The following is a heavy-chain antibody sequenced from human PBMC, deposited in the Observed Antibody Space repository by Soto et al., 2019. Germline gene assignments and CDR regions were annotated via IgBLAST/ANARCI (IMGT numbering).Heavy chain of an antibody. J-gene: IGHJ5*01. CDR3: ARGLGFGVAIAVFAS. CDR1: DGNVISRGYC. CDR2: MYYSGTT. D-gene: IGHD3-3*01. V-gene: IGHV4-61*08. Sequence: TVADGNVISRGYCWSRKQQHPGKGLEWIGHMYYSGTTNYQPSLKSRVTISADTSQNQFALKLSSVSAADTAVYYCARGLGFGVAIAVFASW.